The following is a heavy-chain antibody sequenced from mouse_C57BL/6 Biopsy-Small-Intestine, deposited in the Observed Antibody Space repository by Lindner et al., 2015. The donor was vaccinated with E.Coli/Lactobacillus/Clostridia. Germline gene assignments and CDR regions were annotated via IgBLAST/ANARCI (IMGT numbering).Heavy chain of an antibody. D-gene: IGHD1-3*01. V-gene: IGHV1-81*01. J-gene: IGHJ4*01. CDR1: GYTFTNYG. CDR2: MNPKSGTT. Sequence: SVKVSCKASGYTFTNYGISWVRQATGQGLEWMGRMNPKSGTTVYARKFQGRVTMTRNTSITTAYMELASLRSEDTALYFCARVDRESELPEDYWGQGTLVTVSS. CDR3: ARVDRESELPEDY.